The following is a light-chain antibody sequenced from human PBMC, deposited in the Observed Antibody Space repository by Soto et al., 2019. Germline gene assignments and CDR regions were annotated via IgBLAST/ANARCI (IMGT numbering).Light chain of an antibody. J-gene: IGLJ2*01. CDR3: CSYAGVV. CDR1: SSDVGSYNL. Sequence: QSALTQPASVSGSPGQSITISCTGTSSDVGSYNLVSWYQQHPGKAPKLMIYEGSKRPSGVSNRFSGSKSGNTASLTISGLQAEDEADYYCCSYAGVVFGGGTQLTV. CDR2: EGS. V-gene: IGLV2-23*01.